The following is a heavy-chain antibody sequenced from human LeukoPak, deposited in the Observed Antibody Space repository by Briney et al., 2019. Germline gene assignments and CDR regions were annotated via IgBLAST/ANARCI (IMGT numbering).Heavy chain of an antibody. CDR1: GYTFTGYY. CDR2: INPNSGGT. D-gene: IGHD1-26*01. V-gene: IGHV1-2*02. J-gene: IGHJ4*01. CDR3: ARGSILGEPLNFDY. Sequence: GAPVTVSCKASGYTFTGYYLHWVRQAPGQGLEWLGWINPNSGGTNYPPKFQGRGTMTRDTSITTAFLELSRLNSDDTAIYYCARGSILGEPLNFDYWGHGTLVTVSS.